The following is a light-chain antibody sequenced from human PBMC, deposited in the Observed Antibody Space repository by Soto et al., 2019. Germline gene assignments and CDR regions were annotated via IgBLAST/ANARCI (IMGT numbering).Light chain of an antibody. CDR3: QQYAYPPPT. J-gene: IGKJ1*01. CDR2: GAS. Sequence: EIVLTQSPGTLSLSSGERATLSCRASQSVISNYLAWYQQEPGQAPRLLIYGASKRATGIPDRFSGSGSGTDFTLTISRLEPEDFAVYYCQQYAYPPPTFGLGTKVDFK. V-gene: IGKV3-20*01. CDR1: QSVISNY.